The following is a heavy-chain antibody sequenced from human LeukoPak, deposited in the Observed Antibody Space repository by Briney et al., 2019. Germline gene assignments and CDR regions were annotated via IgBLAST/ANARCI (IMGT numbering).Heavy chain of an antibody. CDR1: GGSISSDY. J-gene: IGHJ6*02. V-gene: IGHV4-59*01. Sequence: SETLSLTCTVSGGSISSDYGSWIRQPPGKGLEWSGYIYYSGSTNYNPSLKSRVTISVDTSKNQFSLKLSSVPAADTAVYYCARGDYRSIYYYYYGMDVWGQGATVTVSS. CDR3: ARGDYRSIYYYYYGMDV. CDR2: IYYSGST. D-gene: IGHD4-11*01.